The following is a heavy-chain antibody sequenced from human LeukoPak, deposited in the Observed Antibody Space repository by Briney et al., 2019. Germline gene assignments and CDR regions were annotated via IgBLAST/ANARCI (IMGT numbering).Heavy chain of an antibody. J-gene: IGHJ4*02. D-gene: IGHD1-26*01. CDR2: IYTSGST. CDR3: ARERFEWELLDY. V-gene: IGHV4-61*02. Sequence: SDTLSLTCTVSGGSISSGSYYWSWIRQPAGKGLEWIGRIYTSGSTNYNPSLKSRVTISVDTSKNQFSLKLSSVTAADTAVYYCARERFEWELLDYWGQGTLVTVSS. CDR1: GGSISSGSYY.